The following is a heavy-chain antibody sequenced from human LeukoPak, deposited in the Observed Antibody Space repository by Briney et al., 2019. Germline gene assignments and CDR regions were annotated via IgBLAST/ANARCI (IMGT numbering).Heavy chain of an antibody. CDR2: INTDGSSK. CDR1: GFTFSSYW. D-gene: IGHD4-23*01. CDR3: AIDQDDYGGNSPLGY. V-gene: IGHV3-74*01. Sequence: PGGSLRLSCAASGFTFSSYWMHWVRQAPGKGLVWVSRINTDGSSKSYADSVKGRFTISRDNAKNTLYLQMSSLRAEDTAIYYCAIDQDDYGGNSPLGYWGQGTLVTVSS. J-gene: IGHJ4*02.